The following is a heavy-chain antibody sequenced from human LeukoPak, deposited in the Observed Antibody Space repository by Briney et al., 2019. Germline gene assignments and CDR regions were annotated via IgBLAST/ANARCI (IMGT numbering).Heavy chain of an antibody. CDR3: ARSMTTVTTGWFDP. V-gene: IGHV4-34*01. CDR1: GGSFSGCY. Sequence: PSETLSLTCAVYGGSFSGCYWSWIRQPPGKGLEWIGEINHSGSTNYNPSLKSRVTISVDTSKNQFSLKLSSVTAADTAVYYCARSMTTVTTGWFDPWGQGTLVTVSS. CDR2: INHSGST. J-gene: IGHJ5*02. D-gene: IGHD4-17*01.